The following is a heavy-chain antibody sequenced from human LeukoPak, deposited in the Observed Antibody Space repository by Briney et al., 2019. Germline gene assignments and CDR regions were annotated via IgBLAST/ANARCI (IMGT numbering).Heavy chain of an antibody. D-gene: IGHD3-22*01. J-gene: IGHJ4*02. CDR1: GFPFSSYV. Sequence: PGGSLRLSCAASGFPFSSYVMHWVRQAPGKGLEWVSFISYDGSNKYYADSVKGRFTISRDNSKNTLDLQMNSLRIEDTAMYYCARGDDSSGYFYSYFDNWGQGTLVTVSP. CDR3: ARGDDSSGYFYSYFDN. V-gene: IGHV3-30-3*01. CDR2: ISYDGSNK.